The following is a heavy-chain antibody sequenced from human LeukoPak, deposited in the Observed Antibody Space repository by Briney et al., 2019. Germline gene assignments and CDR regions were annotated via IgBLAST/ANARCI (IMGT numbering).Heavy chain of an antibody. D-gene: IGHD3-22*01. CDR3: VRRNSRGHYGSEYFDY. V-gene: IGHV4-34*01. Sequence: PSETLSLTCAVYGGSFSGYYWSWIRQPPGKGLEWIGEINHSGSTNYNPSLKSRVTISVDTSKNHFSLKLTSVTAADTAVYFCVRRNSRGHYGSEYFDYWGQGTLVAVSS. CDR2: INHSGST. J-gene: IGHJ4*02. CDR1: GGSFSGYY.